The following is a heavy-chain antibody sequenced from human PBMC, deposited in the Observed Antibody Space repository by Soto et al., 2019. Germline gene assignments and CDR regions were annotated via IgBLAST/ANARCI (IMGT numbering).Heavy chain of an antibody. CDR1: GDSVSSSTSY. Sequence: QLQLQESDPGLVKPSETLSLTCTVSGDSVSSSTSYWGWIRPPPGKGLDWIGSIYHSGSTYYTPSLTSRVTRSVDTSNTLFSLRLSSGTAAHTAVYFCARSNTNRDIGFDPWGQGTVVTVSS. D-gene: IGHD2-15*01. V-gene: IGHV4-39*01. CDR2: IYHSGST. J-gene: IGHJ4*02. CDR3: ARSNTNRDIGFDP.